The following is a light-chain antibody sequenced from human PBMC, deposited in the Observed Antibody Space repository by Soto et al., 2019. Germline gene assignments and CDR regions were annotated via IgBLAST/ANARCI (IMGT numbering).Light chain of an antibody. CDR2: GAS. CDR3: QQRSNWPIT. Sequence: EIVLTQSPATLSLSPGERATLSCRASENAYNYLAWYQQIPGQPPRLLIYGASSRATGIPDRFSGSGSGTDFTLTISRLEPEDFAVYYCQQRSNWPITFGQGTRLEIK. CDR1: ENAYNY. J-gene: IGKJ5*01. V-gene: IGKV3-11*01.